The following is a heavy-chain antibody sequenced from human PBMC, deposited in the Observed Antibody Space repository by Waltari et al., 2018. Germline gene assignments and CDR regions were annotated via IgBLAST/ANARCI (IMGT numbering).Heavy chain of an antibody. D-gene: IGHD4-17*01. CDR1: GVSISSSSDY. CDR3: ARLARYGDSGLDY. CDR2: IYYTGNT. V-gene: IGHV4-39*01. J-gene: IGHJ4*02. Sequence: QLQLQESGPGLVKPSETLSLTCTVSGVSISSSSDYWGWIRQPPGKGLAWIANIYYTGNTYYNASLKSRVTISVDTSKNQFSLKMRSVTAADTAVYYCARLARYGDSGLDYWGQGTLVSVSS.